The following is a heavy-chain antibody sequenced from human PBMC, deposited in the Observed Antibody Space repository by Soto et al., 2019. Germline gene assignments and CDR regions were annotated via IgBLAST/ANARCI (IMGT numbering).Heavy chain of an antibody. J-gene: IGHJ6*02. CDR1: EYSFTTYW. Sequence: ESLTISRKGSEYSFTTYWIGWVRQMPGKGLEWMGFIYPGDSDTRYSPYFQGQVTISADKSISTAYLQWTSLKASDTAIYYWVRQGGSSSAVVGFDVWGQGTTVTVS. D-gene: IGHD5-12*01. CDR2: IYPGDSDT. V-gene: IGHV5-51*01. CDR3: VRQGGSSSAVVGFDV.